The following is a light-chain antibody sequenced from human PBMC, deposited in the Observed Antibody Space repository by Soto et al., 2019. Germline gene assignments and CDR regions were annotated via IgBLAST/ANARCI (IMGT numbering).Light chain of an antibody. Sequence: QSALTQPRSVSGSPGQSVTISCTATNSDAGGYNTFSWYQQHPGKAPKFIIYDVNRRPSGVPDRFSGSKSGNTASLIISGLQAEDEADYYCCSYAGSYTVTFGGGTKVTVL. CDR3: CSYAGSYTVT. CDR1: NSDAGGYNT. V-gene: IGLV2-11*01. CDR2: DVN. J-gene: IGLJ2*01.